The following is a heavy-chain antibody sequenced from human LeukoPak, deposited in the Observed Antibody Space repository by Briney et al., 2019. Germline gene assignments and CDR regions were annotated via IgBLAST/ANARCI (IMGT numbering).Heavy chain of an antibody. V-gene: IGHV3-21*01. J-gene: IGHJ5*02. CDR3: ARDHLYGSGSYYNPYWFDP. Sequence: GGSLRLSCAASGFTFSSYSMNWVRKAPGKGLEWVSSISSSSSYIYYADSVKGRFTISRDNAKNSLYLQMNSLRAEDTAVYYCARDHLYGSGSYYNPYWFDPWGQGTLVTVSS. CDR1: GFTFSSYS. D-gene: IGHD3-10*01. CDR2: ISSSSSYI.